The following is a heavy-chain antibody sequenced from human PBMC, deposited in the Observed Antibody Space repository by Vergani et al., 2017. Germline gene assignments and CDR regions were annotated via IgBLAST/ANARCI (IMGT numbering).Heavy chain of an antibody. CDR2: IYSTGST. Sequence: QVQLEESGPGLVKPSETLSLTCTVSGGSFNTYYWSWIRQSPGKGLEWIGYIYSTGSTNYNPSLNSRVTMSVDTSKNQVSLKFRSVTAADTAVYFCARVMYRDEASTGYRLEGMDIWGQGTTVTISS. V-gene: IGHV4-59*13. J-gene: IGHJ6*02. CDR1: GGSFNTYY. CDR3: ARVMYRDEASTGYRLEGMDI. D-gene: IGHD3-9*01.